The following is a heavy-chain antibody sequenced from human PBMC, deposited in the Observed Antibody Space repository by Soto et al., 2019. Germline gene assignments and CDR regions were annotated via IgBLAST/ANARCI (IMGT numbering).Heavy chain of an antibody. V-gene: IGHV1-46*01. Sequence: GASVKVSCKASGYTVTSYCMHGVRQAPGQGLEWMGIINPSGGSTSYAQKFQGRVTMTRDPSTSTVYMELSSLRSEDTAVYYCARTNPYGRRFFDYWGQRTLVTVSP. CDR1: GYTVTSYC. J-gene: IGHJ4*02. CDR2: INPSGGST. CDR3: ARTNPYGRRFFDY. D-gene: IGHD3-10*01.